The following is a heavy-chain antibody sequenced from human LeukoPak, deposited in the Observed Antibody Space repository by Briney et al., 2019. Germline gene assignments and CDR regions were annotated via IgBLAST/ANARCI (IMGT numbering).Heavy chain of an antibody. CDR1: GFTFSSYG. V-gene: IGHV3-21*01. CDR3: ARDPSSSWLNFDY. J-gene: IGHJ4*02. CDR2: ISSSSSYI. Sequence: SGGSLRLSCAASGFTFSSYGMSWVRQAPGKGLEWVSSISSSSSYIYYADSVKGRFTISRDNAKNSLYLQMNSLRAEDTAVYYCARDPSSSWLNFDYWGQGTLVTVSS. D-gene: IGHD6-13*01.